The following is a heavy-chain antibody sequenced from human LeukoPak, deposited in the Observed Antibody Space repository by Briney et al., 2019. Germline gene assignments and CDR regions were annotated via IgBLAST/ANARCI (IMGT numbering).Heavy chain of an antibody. D-gene: IGHD3-22*01. Sequence: GGSLRLSCAASGFTFSNYWMSWVRQAPGKGLEWVATINQDGSEKSYVDSVKGRFTISRDNAKNSLYLQMNSLRAEDTALYYCAKGLVVITSWGQGTLVTVSS. V-gene: IGHV3-7*03. CDR3: AKGLVVITS. CDR1: GFTFSNYW. CDR2: INQDGSEK. J-gene: IGHJ4*02.